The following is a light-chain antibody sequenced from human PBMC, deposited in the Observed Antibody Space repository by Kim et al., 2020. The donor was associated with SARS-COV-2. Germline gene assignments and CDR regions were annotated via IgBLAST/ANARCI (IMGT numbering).Light chain of an antibody. CDR3: QAWDSSTAV. CDR1: KLGDKY. CDR2: QHT. Sequence: SYELTPPPSVSVSPGQTASITCSGSKLGDKYAYWYQKKPGQSPVLVIYQHTKRPSGISQRFSGSSSGNTATLTISRAQTMDEADYYCQAWDSSTAVFGGGTQLTVL. V-gene: IGLV3-1*01. J-gene: IGLJ3*02.